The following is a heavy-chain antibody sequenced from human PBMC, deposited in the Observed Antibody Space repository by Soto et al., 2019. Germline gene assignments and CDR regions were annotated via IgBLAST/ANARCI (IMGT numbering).Heavy chain of an antibody. CDR2: ISGSGGST. CDR1: GFTFSSYA. CDR3: ARRGSGSYYDY. D-gene: IGHD1-26*01. V-gene: IGHV3-23*01. Sequence: EVQLLESGGGLVQPGGSLRLSCAASGFTFSSYAMRWVRQAPGQGLEWVSAISGSGGSTYYADSVKGPFTISRDNSKNTLYLQMNSLRAEDTAVYYCARRGSGSYYDYWGQGTLVTVSS. J-gene: IGHJ4*02.